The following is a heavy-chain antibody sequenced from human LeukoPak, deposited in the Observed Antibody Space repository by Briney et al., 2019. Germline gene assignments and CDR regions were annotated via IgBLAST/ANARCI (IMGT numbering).Heavy chain of an antibody. J-gene: IGHJ6*02. Sequence: ASVKVSCKASGYTFTDYYMHWVRQAPGQGLEWMGCINLYSGGAHYAQKFQDWLSMTRDTSINTAYMELSSLRSDDTAVYYCARDILGRSNGGSNYFGMEVWGQGTTVTVSS. CDR2: INLYSGGA. CDR1: GYTFTDYY. CDR3: ARDILGRSNGGSNYFGMEV. D-gene: IGHD2-15*01. V-gene: IGHV1-2*04.